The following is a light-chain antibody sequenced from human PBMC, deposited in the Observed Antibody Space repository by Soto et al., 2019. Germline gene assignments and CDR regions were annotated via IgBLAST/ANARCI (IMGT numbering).Light chain of an antibody. J-gene: IGKJ1*01. CDR2: GAS. Sequence: EIVMTQSPATLSVPPGERATLSCRASQSFSSNLSWYQQKPGQPPRLLIYGASTRATGIPARFSGSGSGTEFTLTISSLQSEDFAVYYCQQYNNWPRTFGQGTKV. CDR3: QQYNNWPRT. CDR1: QSFSSN. V-gene: IGKV3D-15*01.